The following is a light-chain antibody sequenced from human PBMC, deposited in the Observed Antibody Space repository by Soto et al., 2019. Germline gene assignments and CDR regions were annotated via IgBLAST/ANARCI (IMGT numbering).Light chain of an antibody. CDR3: QQYNNSPRT. CDR1: QSVSYN. V-gene: IGKV3-15*01. J-gene: IGKJ1*01. CDR2: GAS. Sequence: EIVMTQSPATLSVSPGERATLSCRASQSVSYNLAWYQQQPGQAPRLLIYGASTRATGIPARFSGSGSGTEFTLTISSLRSEDFAVYYCQQYNNSPRTFGQGTKVDIK.